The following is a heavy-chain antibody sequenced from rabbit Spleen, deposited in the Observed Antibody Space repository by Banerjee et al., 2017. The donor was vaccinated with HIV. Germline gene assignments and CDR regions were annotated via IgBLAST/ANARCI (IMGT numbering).Heavy chain of an antibody. CDR1: GFSFSSSDY. CDR3: ARDLVTVIGWNFNL. CDR2: VAGGSSGVS. Sequence: QSLEESGGDLVKPGASLTLTCTASGFSFSSSDYMCWVRQAPGKGLEWMSCVAGGSSGVSYSATWAKGRFTCSKTSSTTVTLQMTSLTAADTATYICARDLVTVIGWNFNLWGQGTLVTVS. J-gene: IGHJ4*01. V-gene: IGHV1S40*01. D-gene: IGHD5-1*01.